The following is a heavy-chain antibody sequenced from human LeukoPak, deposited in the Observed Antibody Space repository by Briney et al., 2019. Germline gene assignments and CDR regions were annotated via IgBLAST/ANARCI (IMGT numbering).Heavy chain of an antibody. Sequence: ASVKVSCKASGYTFTSYGISWVRQAPGQGLEWMGWISAYNGNTNYAQKLQGRVTMTTDTSTSTAYMELRSLRSDDTAVYYCARDWGLQEDTPMALTDYWGQGTLVTVSS. J-gene: IGHJ4*02. CDR2: ISAYNGNT. CDR1: GYTFTSYG. D-gene: IGHD5-18*01. V-gene: IGHV1-18*01. CDR3: ARDWGLQEDTPMALTDY.